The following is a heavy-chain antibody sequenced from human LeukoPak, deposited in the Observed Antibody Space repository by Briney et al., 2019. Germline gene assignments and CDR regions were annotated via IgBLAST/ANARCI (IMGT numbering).Heavy chain of an antibody. CDR1: GFTFSSYW. Sequence: TGGSLRLSCAASGFTFSSYWMSWVRQAPGKGREGGANMKYDGSEKYYVDSVKGRFTISRDNAKNSLYLQMNSLRAEDTAVYYCARDIEAAGLFLDYWGQGTLVTVSS. J-gene: IGHJ4*02. CDR2: MKYDGSEK. CDR3: ARDIEAAGLFLDY. D-gene: IGHD6-13*01. V-gene: IGHV3-7*01.